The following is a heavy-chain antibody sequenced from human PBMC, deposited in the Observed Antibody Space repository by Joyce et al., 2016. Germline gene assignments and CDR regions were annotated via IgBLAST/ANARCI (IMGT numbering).Heavy chain of an antibody. Sequence: QVQLVQSGAEVKKPGSSVKVSCKASGGTFSGSGISWVRQAPGQGLEWMGGIISMFGTAKYAQRLQGRVTITADESTSTGYMELSSLGSEDTAMYYCARHSRGWYSSALDIWGQGTMVTVSS. CDR1: GGTFSGSG. J-gene: IGHJ3*02. D-gene: IGHD6-19*01. CDR2: IISMFGTA. CDR3: ARHSRGWYSSALDI. V-gene: IGHV1-69*01.